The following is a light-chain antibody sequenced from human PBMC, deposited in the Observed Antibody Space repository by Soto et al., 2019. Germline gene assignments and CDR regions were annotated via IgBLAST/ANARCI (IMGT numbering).Light chain of an antibody. CDR3: SSFTSTSTNYV. V-gene: IGLV2-14*01. CDR1: SNDIVVYNH. Sequence: QSVLTQPASVSGSPGQSITISCTGTSNDIVVYNHVSWYQQHPGKAPKLMIYDVSNRPSGVSIRFSGSKSGNTASLTISGLQPEDEADYYCSSFTSTSTNYVFGTGTKVTVL. J-gene: IGLJ1*01. CDR2: DVS.